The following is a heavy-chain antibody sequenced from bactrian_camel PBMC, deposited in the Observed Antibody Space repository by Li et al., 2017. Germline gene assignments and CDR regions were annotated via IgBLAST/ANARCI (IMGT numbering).Heavy chain of an antibody. J-gene: IGHJ4*01. Sequence: VRLVESGGGLVQSGGSLRLSCSASGDTFSASCMGWFRQVSGTEREGVAVIHNRSGSTYAADSVKGRFTISQDNAKTTVYLQMMSLESEDTAQYYCTTSGFRYWGQGTQVTVS. CDR3: TTSGFRY. V-gene: IGHV3S54*01. CDR2: IHNRSGST. D-gene: IGHD3*01. CDR1: GDTFSASC.